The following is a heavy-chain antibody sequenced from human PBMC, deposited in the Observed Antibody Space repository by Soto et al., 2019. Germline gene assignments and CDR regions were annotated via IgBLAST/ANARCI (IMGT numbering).Heavy chain of an antibody. Sequence: QVQLQESGPGLVKPSETLSLTCTVSGGSIRDYYWGWIRQSPGKGLDWIGYIYYTGTTKYNPSLKSRVXXXVXXSKTQFSLKLDSVTAAATAVYYCASLGGYYQAFDSWGQGTLVTVSS. CDR1: GGSIRDYY. D-gene: IGHD3-22*01. V-gene: IGHV4-59*08. CDR3: ASLGGYYQAFDS. J-gene: IGHJ4*02. CDR2: IYYTGTT.